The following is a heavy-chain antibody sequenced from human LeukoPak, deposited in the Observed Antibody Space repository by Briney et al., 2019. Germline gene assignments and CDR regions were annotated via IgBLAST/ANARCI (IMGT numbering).Heavy chain of an antibody. J-gene: IGHJ3*02. V-gene: IGHV4-59*01. CDR3: ARDYYYDSSGYYSFGALDI. CDR2: IYYSGST. Sequence: PSETLSLTCTVSGGSISSYYWSWIRQPPGKGLEWIGYIYYSGSTNYNPSLKSRVTISVDTSKNQFSLKLSSVTATDTAVYYCARDYYYDSSGYYSFGALDIWGQGTMVTVSS. CDR1: GGSISSYY. D-gene: IGHD3-22*01.